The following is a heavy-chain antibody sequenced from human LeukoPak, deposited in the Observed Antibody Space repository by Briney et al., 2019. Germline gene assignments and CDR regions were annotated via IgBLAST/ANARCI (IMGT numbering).Heavy chain of an antibody. Sequence: QPGGSLRLSCAASGFTFSSYAMSWVRQAPGKGPVWVSRINSDGSSTSYADSVKGRFTISRDNAKNTLYLQMNSLRAEDTAVYYCAREQPADYWGQGTLVTVSS. CDR3: AREQPADY. CDR1: GFTFSSYA. D-gene: IGHD6-13*01. CDR2: INSDGSST. J-gene: IGHJ4*02. V-gene: IGHV3-74*01.